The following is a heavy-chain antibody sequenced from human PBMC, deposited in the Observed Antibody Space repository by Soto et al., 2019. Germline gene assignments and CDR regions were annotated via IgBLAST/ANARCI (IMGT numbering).Heavy chain of an antibody. CDR1: GYTFTSYG. D-gene: IGHD3-16*01. CDR2: ISAYNGNT. J-gene: IGHJ5*02. V-gene: IGHV1-18*04. CDR3: ASHASPARAKTENWFDP. Sequence: ASVKVSCKASGYTFTSYGISWVRQAPGQGLEWMGWISAYNGNTNYAQKLQGRVTMTTDTSTSTAYMELRSLRSDDTAVYYCASHASPARAKTENWFDPWGQGTLVTVSS.